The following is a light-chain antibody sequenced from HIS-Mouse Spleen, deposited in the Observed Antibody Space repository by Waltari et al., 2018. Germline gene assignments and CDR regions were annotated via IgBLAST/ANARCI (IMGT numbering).Light chain of an antibody. J-gene: IGLJ2*01. CDR2: EDS. Sequence: SYELTQPPSVSVSPGQTARITCSGDALPKKYAFWYQQKSGQAPVLVIYEDSKRPSGIPERFSGSSSGTMDTLAISGAQVEDEADYYCYSTDSSGNHRVFGGGTKLIVL. CDR3: YSTDSSGNHRV. V-gene: IGLV3-10*01. CDR1: ALPKKY.